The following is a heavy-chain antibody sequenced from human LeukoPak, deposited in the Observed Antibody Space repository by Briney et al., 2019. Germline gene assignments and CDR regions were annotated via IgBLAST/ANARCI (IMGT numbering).Heavy chain of an antibody. Sequence: GGSLRLSCAASGFTFSSYTIHWVRQAPGKGLEWVAVISYDGSNKYYADSVKGRFTLSRDDSKNTLSLQMNSLRPEDTAVYYCAKVFTSGWYALDYWGQGTLVTVSS. D-gene: IGHD6-19*01. J-gene: IGHJ4*02. CDR1: GFTFSSYT. V-gene: IGHV3-30*18. CDR3: AKVFTSGWYALDY. CDR2: ISYDGSNK.